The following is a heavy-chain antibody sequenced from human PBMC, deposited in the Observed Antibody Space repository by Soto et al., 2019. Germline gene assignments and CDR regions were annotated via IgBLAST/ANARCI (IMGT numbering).Heavy chain of an antibody. CDR2: ISAYNGNT. Sequence: QVQLVQSGAEVKKPGASVKVSCKASGHTFTTYGISWVRQAPGQGLGWMGWISAYNGNTNYAQKRQGRVTMTTDTSASTAYMELRSLRSDDTAVYYCARDGEVFWSGYKYYYGMDVWGQGTTVTVSS. CDR1: GHTFTTYG. J-gene: IGHJ6*02. D-gene: IGHD3-3*01. V-gene: IGHV1-18*01. CDR3: ARDGEVFWSGYKYYYGMDV.